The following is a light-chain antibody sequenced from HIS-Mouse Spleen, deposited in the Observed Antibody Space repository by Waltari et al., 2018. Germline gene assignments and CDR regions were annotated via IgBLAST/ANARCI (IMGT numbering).Light chain of an antibody. CDR3: SPYTSSSTEV. J-gene: IGLJ2*01. Sequence: QSALTQPASVSGSPGQSITISCTGTSSDVGGYNYVSWSQQHPGKAPKLMIYDVSNRPSGVSNRFSGSKSGNTASLTISGLQAEDEADYYCSPYTSSSTEVFGGGTKLTVL. V-gene: IGLV2-14*03. CDR2: DVS. CDR1: SSDVGGYNY.